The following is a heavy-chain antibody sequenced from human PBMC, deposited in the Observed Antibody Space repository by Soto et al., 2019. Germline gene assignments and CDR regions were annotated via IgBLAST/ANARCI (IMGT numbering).Heavy chain of an antibody. J-gene: IGHJ3*02. V-gene: IGHV4-59*01. CDR2: IYYSGST. D-gene: IGHD6-19*01. CDR3: AREKGYSSGWYYDAFDI. Sequence: QVQLQESGPGLVKPSETLSLTCTVSGGSISKYYWSWFRQPPGRGLEWIGNIYYSGSTNYNPPLKSRVTIAVDTSKNQFSLKLSSVTATDTAVYYCAREKGYSSGWYYDAFDIGGQGTMVTVSS. CDR1: GGSISKYY.